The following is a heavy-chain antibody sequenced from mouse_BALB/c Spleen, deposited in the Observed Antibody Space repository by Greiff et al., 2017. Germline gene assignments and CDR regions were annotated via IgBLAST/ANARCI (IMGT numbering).Heavy chain of an antibody. CDR2: IDTSDSYT. V-gene: IGHV1-69*01. CDR1: GYTFTDYW. J-gene: IGHJ2*01. D-gene: IGHD2-4*01. Sequence: QVQLQQSGAELVMPGASVKMSCKASGYTFTDYWMHWVKQRPGQGLEWIGAIDTSDSYTSYNQKFKGKATLTVDESSSTAYMQLSSLTSEDSAVYYCARSPMITYYFDYWGQGTTLTVSS. CDR3: ARSPMITYYFDY.